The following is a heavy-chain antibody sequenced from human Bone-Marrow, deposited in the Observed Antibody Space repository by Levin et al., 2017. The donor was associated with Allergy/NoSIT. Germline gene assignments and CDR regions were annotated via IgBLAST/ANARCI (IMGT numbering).Heavy chain of an antibody. CDR2: IYPGDSDT. D-gene: IGHD3-10*01. CDR1: GYSFTSYW. Sequence: GESLKISCKGSGYSFTSYWIGWVRQMPGKGLEWMGIIYPGDSDTRYSPSFQGQVTISADKSISTAYLQWSSLKASDTAMYYCARAYITMVRGAMFDYWGQGTLVTVSS. V-gene: IGHV5-51*01. CDR3: ARAYITMVRGAMFDY. J-gene: IGHJ4*02.